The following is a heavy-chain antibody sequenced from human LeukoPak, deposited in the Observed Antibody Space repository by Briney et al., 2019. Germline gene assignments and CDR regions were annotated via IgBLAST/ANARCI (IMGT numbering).Heavy chain of an antibody. Sequence: PGGSLRLSCAASGFTFISYAMSWVRQAPGKGLEWVSAISGSGGSTYYADSVKGRFTISRDNSKNTLYLQMNSLRAEDTAVYYCAKCSHYYDILTGYYNGAFDIWGQGTMVTVSS. V-gene: IGHV3-23*01. CDR3: AKCSHYYDILTGYYNGAFDI. CDR2: ISGSGGST. CDR1: GFTFISYA. D-gene: IGHD3-9*01. J-gene: IGHJ3*02.